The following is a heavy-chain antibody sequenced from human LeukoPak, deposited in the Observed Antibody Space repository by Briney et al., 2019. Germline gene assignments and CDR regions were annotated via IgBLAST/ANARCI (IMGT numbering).Heavy chain of an antibody. J-gene: IGHJ4*02. D-gene: IGHD6-19*01. CDR2: ISYDGSNK. CDR1: GFTFSSYS. V-gene: IGHV3-30*03. CDR3: ARDRQYSSGWYEDY. Sequence: GGSLRLSCAASGFTFSSYSMNWVRQAPGKGLEWVAVISYDGSNKYYADSVEGRFTISRDNSKNTLYLQMNSLRAEDTAVYYCARDRQYSSGWYEDYWGQGTLVTVSS.